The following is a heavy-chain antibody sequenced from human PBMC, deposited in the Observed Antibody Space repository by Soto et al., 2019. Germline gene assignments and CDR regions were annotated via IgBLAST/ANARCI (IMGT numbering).Heavy chain of an antibody. D-gene: IGHD3-3*01. CDR2: IYHSGST. CDR3: ARGITIFGVVGYIYYHGMDV. V-gene: IGHV4-4*02. CDR1: GGSISSSNW. Sequence: SETLSLTCAVSGGSISSSNWWSWVRQPPGKGLEWIGEIYHSGSTNYNPSLKSRVTISVDKSKNQFSLKLSSVTAADTAVYYCARGITIFGVVGYIYYHGMDVWGQGTTVTVSS. J-gene: IGHJ6*02.